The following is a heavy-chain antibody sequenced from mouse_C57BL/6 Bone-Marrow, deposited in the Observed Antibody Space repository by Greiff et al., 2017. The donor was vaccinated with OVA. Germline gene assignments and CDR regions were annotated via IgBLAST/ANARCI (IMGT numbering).Heavy chain of an antibody. CDR1: GFNIKDDY. CDR2: IDPENGDT. Sequence: EVQLQQSGAELVRPGASVKLSCTASGFNIKDDYMHWVKQRPEQGLEWIGWIDPENGDTEYASKFQGKATITADTSSNTAYLQLSSLTSEDTAVDYCTTPYYYGSRGQGTLVTVSA. V-gene: IGHV14-4*01. J-gene: IGHJ3*01. D-gene: IGHD1-1*01. CDR3: TTPYYYGS.